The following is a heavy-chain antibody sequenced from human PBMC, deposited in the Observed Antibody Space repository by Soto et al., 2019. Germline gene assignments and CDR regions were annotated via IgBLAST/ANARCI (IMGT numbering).Heavy chain of an antibody. V-gene: IGHV3-30-3*01. D-gene: IGHD1-20*01. CDR1: GFTFSTNV. Sequence: QVQLLESGGDVVQPGTSLRLSCAASGFTFSTNVLHWVRQAPGKGLQWVAVMSPSGAEKYYTDSVKGRLTISRDNSKNTLYLEMNSLTSDDTGVYYCALDNIPGAPDYFDYWGQGTLVTVSS. CDR2: MSPSGAEK. J-gene: IGHJ4*02. CDR3: ALDNIPGAPDYFDY.